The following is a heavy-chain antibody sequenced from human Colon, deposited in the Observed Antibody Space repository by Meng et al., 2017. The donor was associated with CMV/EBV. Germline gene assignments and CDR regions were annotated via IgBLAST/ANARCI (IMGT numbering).Heavy chain of an antibody. CDR1: GFTFTNAA. CDR3: VSGLVGTRNY. J-gene: IGHJ4*02. V-gene: IGHV3-74*02. CDR2: IKTDESTT. D-gene: IGHD1-14*01. Sequence: EVHLVESGGGLVKPGGSLILSCAASGFTFTNAAMTWVRQTPGKGLVCVARIKTDESTTEYADSVKGRFTISRDNGRNTLYLQMNSLRGEDTAVYFCVSGLVGTRNYWAQGTLVTVSS.